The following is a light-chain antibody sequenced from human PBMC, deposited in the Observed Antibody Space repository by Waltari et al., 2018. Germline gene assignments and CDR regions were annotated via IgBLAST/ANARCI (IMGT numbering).Light chain of an antibody. CDR2: DVT. CDR1: SSDVGAYDY. Sequence: QSALTQPASVSGSPGQSTTISCTGTSSDVGAYDYVSWYQQHPGKVPKLMIYDVTYRPSGISNRFSGSKSGITAFLTISGLQAEDVAVYYCQQYYSTCQFGQGTK. J-gene: IGLJ3*02. V-gene: IGLV2-14*03. CDR3: QQYYSTCQ.